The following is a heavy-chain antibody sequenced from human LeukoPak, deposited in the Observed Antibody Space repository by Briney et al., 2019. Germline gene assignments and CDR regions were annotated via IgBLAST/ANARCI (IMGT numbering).Heavy chain of an antibody. CDR2: IHSGGSDV. J-gene: IGHJ4*02. CDR3: ARGHYDILTGNYKWTPDY. D-gene: IGHD3-9*01. V-gene: IGHV3-21*06. Sequence: GGSLRLSCAASGFTFSSYKMNWVRQAAGRGLEWVSSIHSGGSDVYYADSVKGRFTVSGDNAKNSLFLQMNSLRAEDTALYYCARGHYDILTGNYKWTPDYWGQGTLVTVSS. CDR1: GFTFSSYK.